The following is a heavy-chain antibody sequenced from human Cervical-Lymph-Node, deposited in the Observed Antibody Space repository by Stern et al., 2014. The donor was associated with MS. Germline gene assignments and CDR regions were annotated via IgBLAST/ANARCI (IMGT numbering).Heavy chain of an antibody. CDR2: IWYDGSNR. Sequence: VQLVESGGGVVQPGRSLRLSCAASGFTFSSSGMHWVRQAPGKGLEWLAIIWYDGSNRYYADSVKGRFTISRDNSKNTLYLQMNSRRAEDTAVYYCAREGGNTAEYFQHWGQAPWSPSPQ. J-gene: IGHJ1*01. D-gene: IGHD4-23*01. CDR3: AREGGNTAEYFQH. V-gene: IGHV3-33*01. CDR1: GFTFSSSG.